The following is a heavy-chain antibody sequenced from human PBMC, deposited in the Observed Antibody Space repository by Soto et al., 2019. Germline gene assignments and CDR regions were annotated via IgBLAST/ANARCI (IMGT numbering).Heavy chain of an antibody. Sequence: GGSLRLSCAASGFTFGSYGMHWVRQAPGKGLEWVAVLSYDGGIKYYLDSLGGGFTISGDNSKNTLYLQMNSLRAEDTAVYYCAKGGLQLVRYSFDYWGQGTLVTVSS. D-gene: IGHD6-6*01. CDR2: LSYDGGIK. J-gene: IGHJ4*02. CDR1: GFTFGSYG. CDR3: AKGGLQLVRYSFDY. V-gene: IGHV3-30*18.